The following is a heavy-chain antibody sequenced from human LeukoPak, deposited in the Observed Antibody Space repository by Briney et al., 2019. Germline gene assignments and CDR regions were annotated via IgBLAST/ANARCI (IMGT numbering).Heavy chain of an antibody. CDR3: ARDMRGIGAFDI. Sequence: GGSLRLSCAASGFTFSSYWLHWVRQAPGKGLVWASRINSDGSSTTYADSVKGRLTISRDNAKNTLYLQMNSLRAEDTAVYYCARDMRGIGAFDIWGQGTMVTVSS. J-gene: IGHJ3*02. V-gene: IGHV3-74*01. D-gene: IGHD3-16*01. CDR2: INSDGSST. CDR1: GFTFSSYW.